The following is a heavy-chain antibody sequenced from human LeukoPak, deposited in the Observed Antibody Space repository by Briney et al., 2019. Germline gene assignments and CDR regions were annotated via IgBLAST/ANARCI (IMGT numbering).Heavy chain of an antibody. CDR1: GYNFTPYW. J-gene: IGHJ4*02. CDR2: IYPGNYDI. CDR3: ARQKHFWSAYPDFDY. D-gene: IGHD3-3*02. V-gene: IGHV5-51*01. Sequence: GDSLKISCQSSGYNFTPYWIVWVRQMPGKGLEWMGIIYPGNYDITYGPSFQGQVTISADRSINTAYLQWSSLKASDTAMYYCARQKHFWSAYPDFDYWGQGTLVTVSS.